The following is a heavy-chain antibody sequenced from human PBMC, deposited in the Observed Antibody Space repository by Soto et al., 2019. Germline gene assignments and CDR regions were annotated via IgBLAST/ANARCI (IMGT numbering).Heavy chain of an antibody. CDR2: IIPIFGTA. V-gene: IGHV1-69*01. D-gene: IGHD2-15*01. CDR3: ARSQGGSSSLDIYYYYYYGMDV. J-gene: IGHJ6*02. CDR1: GGTFSSYA. Sequence: QVQLVQSGAEVKKPGSSVKVSCKAPGGTFSSYAISWVRQAPGQGLEWMGGIIPIFGTAKYAQKCQGRVTINADEYTRTGYMELSSLRSEDTAVYYCARSQGGSSSLDIYYYYYYGMDVWGQGTTVTVSS.